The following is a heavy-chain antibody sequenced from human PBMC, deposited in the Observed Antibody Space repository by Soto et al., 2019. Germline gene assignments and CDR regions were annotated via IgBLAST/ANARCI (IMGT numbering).Heavy chain of an antibody. CDR1: DDSISRSSFC. J-gene: IGHJ4*02. Sequence: PSETLSLTCSVADDSISRSSFCWGWLRQPPGKGLEWIGNFCNSITTSYYNPSLQSRVTFSVDTSKRQFSLRLASATAADTAVYYCVRLDNTGRYQSLAYWSPGTLVTVSS. D-gene: IGHD1-26*01. CDR3: VRLDNTGRYQSLAY. V-gene: IGHV4-39*01. CDR2: FCNSITTS.